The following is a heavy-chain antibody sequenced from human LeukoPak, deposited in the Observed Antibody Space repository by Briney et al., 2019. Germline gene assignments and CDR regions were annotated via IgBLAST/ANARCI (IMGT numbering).Heavy chain of an antibody. V-gene: IGHV5-51*01. J-gene: IGHJ4*02. CDR1: GYSFSSYW. Sequence: GESLKISCKASGYSFSSYWSGWVRQMPGKGLEWMGIIYPGDSEIRYSPSFQGQVTISADKSIRTAFLKWSSLKASDSAMYYCARWGYCGTNDCRDVDYWGQGTLVTVSS. CDR2: IYPGDSEI. CDR3: ARWGYCGTNDCRDVDY. D-gene: IGHD2-2*01.